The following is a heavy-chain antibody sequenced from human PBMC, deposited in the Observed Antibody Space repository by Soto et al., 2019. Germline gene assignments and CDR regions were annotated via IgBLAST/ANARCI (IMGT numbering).Heavy chain of an antibody. D-gene: IGHD3-9*01. CDR2: ISGSGGST. Sequence: GGSLRLSCAASGFTFSSYAMSWVSQAPGKGLEWVSAISGSGGSTYYADSVKGRFIISRDNSKNTLYLQMNSLRAEDTAVYYCASDILTGRYYYYGMDVWGQGTTVTVSS. J-gene: IGHJ6*01. CDR1: GFTFSSYA. V-gene: IGHV3-23*01. CDR3: ASDILTGRYYYYGMDV.